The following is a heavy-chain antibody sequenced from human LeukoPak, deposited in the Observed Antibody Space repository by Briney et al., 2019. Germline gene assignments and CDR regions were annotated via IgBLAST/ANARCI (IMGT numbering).Heavy chain of an antibody. CDR2: ISAYNGNT. Sequence: GASVKVSCKASGYTFTSYGISWVRQAPGQGLEWMGWISAYNGNTNYEQKLQARVTMTTDTSTSTAYMELRSLRSDDTAVYYCARQGVVFPTDYYYMDVWGKGTTVTVSS. J-gene: IGHJ6*03. CDR1: GYTFTSYG. V-gene: IGHV1-18*01. D-gene: IGHD3-3*01. CDR3: ARQGVVFPTDYYYMDV.